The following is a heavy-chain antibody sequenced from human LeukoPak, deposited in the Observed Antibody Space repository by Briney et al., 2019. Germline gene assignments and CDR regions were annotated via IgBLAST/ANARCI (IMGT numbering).Heavy chain of an antibody. CDR2: INPNSGGT. Sequence: GASVKVSCKASGYTFTGYYIHWVRQAPGQGLEWMGWINPNSGGTNYAQKFQGRVTMTRDTSISTASMELSSLRSDDTAVYYCARPSQRRSSGGYDGYGVDVWGQGTSVIVSS. J-gene: IGHJ6*02. CDR3: ARPSQRRSSGGYDGYGVDV. D-gene: IGHD3-10*01. CDR1: GYTFTGYY. V-gene: IGHV1-2*02.